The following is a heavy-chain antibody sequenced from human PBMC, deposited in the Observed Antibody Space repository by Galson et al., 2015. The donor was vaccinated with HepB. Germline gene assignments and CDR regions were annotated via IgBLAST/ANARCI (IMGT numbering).Heavy chain of an antibody. Sequence: SLRLSCAVSGFTVSSNHMSWVRQAPGKGLEWVSVLYSGGTTGYADSVKGRFTISRDNSKNTLHLQMNSLRTEDTAVYYCARDPDQGSSWGQGTLVSVSS. J-gene: IGHJ4*02. D-gene: IGHD6-13*01. CDR3: ARDPDQGSS. CDR2: LYSGGTT. CDR1: GFTVSSNH. V-gene: IGHV3-66*02.